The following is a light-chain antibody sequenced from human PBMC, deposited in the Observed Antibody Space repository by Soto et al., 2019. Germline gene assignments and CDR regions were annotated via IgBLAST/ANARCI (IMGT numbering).Light chain of an antibody. CDR2: DAS. Sequence: DIQMTQSPSTLSASVGDRFTITCRASQTISASLAWYQQKPGKAPNLLIYDASTLESGVPSRFRGSGSGTQFTLTISSLQPEDVGTYYCQQYYTYASWTFGQGTKVDI. CDR3: QQYYTYASWT. J-gene: IGKJ1*01. CDR1: QTISAS. V-gene: IGKV1-5*01.